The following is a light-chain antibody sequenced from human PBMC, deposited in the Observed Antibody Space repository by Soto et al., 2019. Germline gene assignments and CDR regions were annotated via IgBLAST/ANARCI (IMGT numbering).Light chain of an antibody. CDR2: GAS. Sequence: EIVLTQSPDTLSLSPGERATLSCRASQSISSTHLVWYQQKPGQAPSLLIFGASSRATGIPDRFSGSGSGTDFTLTISRLEPEDFAVYYCQQYGSSPRTFGQGTKVDIK. CDR1: QSISSTH. V-gene: IGKV3-20*01. CDR3: QQYGSSPRT. J-gene: IGKJ1*01.